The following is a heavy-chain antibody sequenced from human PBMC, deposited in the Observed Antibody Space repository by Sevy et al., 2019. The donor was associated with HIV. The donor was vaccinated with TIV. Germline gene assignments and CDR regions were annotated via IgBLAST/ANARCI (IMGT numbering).Heavy chain of an antibody. CDR3: AREDIRVAGIGYYFHS. J-gene: IGHJ4*02. D-gene: IGHD6-19*01. CDR2: IWYDGTNR. CDR1: GFSISGYG. Sequence: GGSLRLSCAASGFSISGYGMHWVRQAPGKGLEWVAVIWYDGTNREYADSGKGRFTISSDNFKNTLNLQMNSLRVEDSPVYYCAREDIRVAGIGYYFHSCAQGTLVTVSS. V-gene: IGHV3-33*01.